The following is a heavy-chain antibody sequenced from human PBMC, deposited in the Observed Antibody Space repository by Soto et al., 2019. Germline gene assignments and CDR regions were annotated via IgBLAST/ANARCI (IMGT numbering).Heavy chain of an antibody. Sequence: GASVKVSCKASGGTFSSYAISWGRQAPGQGLEWMGGIIPIFGTANYAQKFQGRVTITADESTSTAYMELSSLRSEDTAVYYCARDKDYMRIGNDYSQGFDIWGQGTMVTVSS. CDR3: ARDKDYMRIGNDYSQGFDI. J-gene: IGHJ3*02. D-gene: IGHD4-4*01. CDR2: IIPIFGTA. CDR1: GGTFSSYA. V-gene: IGHV1-69*13.